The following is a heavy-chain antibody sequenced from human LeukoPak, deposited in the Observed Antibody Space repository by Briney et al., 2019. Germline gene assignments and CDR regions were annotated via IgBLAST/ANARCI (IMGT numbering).Heavy chain of an antibody. V-gene: IGHV3-21*01. J-gene: IGHJ6*02. Sequence: GGSLRLTCAASGFTFSSYSMNWVRQAPGKGLEWVSSISSSSSYIYYADSVKGRFTISRDNAKNSLYLQMNSLRAGDTAVYYCARFPGYCSSTSCSPYYYYGMDVWGQGTTVTVSS. CDR3: ARFPGYCSSTSCSPYYYYGMDV. CDR1: GFTFSSYS. D-gene: IGHD2-2*01. CDR2: ISSSSSYI.